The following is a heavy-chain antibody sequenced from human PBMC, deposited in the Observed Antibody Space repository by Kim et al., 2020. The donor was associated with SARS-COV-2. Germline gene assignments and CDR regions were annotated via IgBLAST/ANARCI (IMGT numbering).Heavy chain of an antibody. V-gene: IGHV1-2*02. Sequence: GKNYAKKLQGTVTMTKDTSISTAYMELSRLGSDDTAVYYCARVNGGLDYWGQGTLVTVSS. J-gene: IGHJ4*02. CDR3: ARVNGGLDY. D-gene: IGHD4-17*01. CDR2: GK.